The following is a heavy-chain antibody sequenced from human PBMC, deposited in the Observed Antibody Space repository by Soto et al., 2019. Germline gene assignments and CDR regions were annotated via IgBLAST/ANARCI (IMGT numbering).Heavy chain of an antibody. J-gene: IGHJ4*02. V-gene: IGHV3-23*01. CDR3: AKAPSPRSRIDC. Sequence: GGSLRLSCAVSGFTFSSYAMSWVRQAPGKGLEWVSLISVSDGSTYYADSVKGRFTISRDNSKNTLYLQMNSLRAEDTAIYYCAKAPSPRSRIDCWGQGTLVTVSS. CDR2: ISVSDGST. CDR1: GFTFSSYA.